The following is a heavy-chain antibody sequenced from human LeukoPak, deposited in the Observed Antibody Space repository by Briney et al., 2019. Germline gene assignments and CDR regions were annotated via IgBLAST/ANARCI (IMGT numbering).Heavy chain of an antibody. J-gene: IGHJ4*02. D-gene: IGHD2-2*01. CDR2: IRTDGSST. CDR1: GFTFSSSW. Sequence: PGGSLRLSCGAYGFTFSSSWMHWVRQAPGKGLVWVSHIRTDGSSTTYADSVRGRFTISRDHAGNTVYLQMNGLRAEDTAVYYCATDGGYAADYWGQGVLVTVSS. V-gene: IGHV3-74*01. CDR3: ATDGGYAADY.